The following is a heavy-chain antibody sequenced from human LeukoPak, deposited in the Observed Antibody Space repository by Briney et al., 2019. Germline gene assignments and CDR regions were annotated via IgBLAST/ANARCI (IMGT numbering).Heavy chain of an antibody. J-gene: IGHJ3*01. CDR3: ANADRFCSSGSCPVPDAFDF. D-gene: IGHD2-15*01. CDR1: GGSISSSNW. CDR2: IYHSGST. Sequence: SGTLSLTCAVYGGSISSSNWWSWVRQPPGKGLGGIGEIYHSGSTNYNPSLKSRVTISVDKSKNQFSLKLSSVTAADTAVYYCANADRFCSSGSCPVPDAFDFWGQGTMVAVSS. V-gene: IGHV4-4*02.